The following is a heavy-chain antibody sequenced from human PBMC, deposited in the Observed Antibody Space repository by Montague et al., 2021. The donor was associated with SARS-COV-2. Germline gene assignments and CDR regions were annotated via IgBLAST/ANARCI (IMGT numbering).Heavy chain of an antibody. CDR2: IYSTVIT. CDR3: ARDPHDYGWFDP. J-gene: IGHJ5*02. V-gene: IGHV4-61*09. D-gene: IGHD4-17*01. CDR1: GGSISSASYY. Sequence: TLSLTCTVSGGSISSASYYWSWIRQPAGKGLEWIGHIYSTVITNYNPSLKSRVTISVELSKDQFSLKMTSVTAADTAVYYCARDPHDYGWFDPWGQGTLVTVSS.